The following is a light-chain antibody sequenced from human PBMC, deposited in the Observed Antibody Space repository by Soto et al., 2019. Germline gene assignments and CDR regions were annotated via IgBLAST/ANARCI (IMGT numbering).Light chain of an antibody. CDR2: GNS. CDR1: NSNIGAGYD. CDR3: QSYDSSLEVV. Sequence: QSVLTQPPSVSGAPGQRVTISCTGSNSNIGAGYDVHWYQQLPGTAPKLLIYGNSNRPSGVPDRFSGSKSGTSASLAITGLQAEDEADYYCQSYDSSLEVVFGGGTKLTVL. V-gene: IGLV1-40*01. J-gene: IGLJ2*01.